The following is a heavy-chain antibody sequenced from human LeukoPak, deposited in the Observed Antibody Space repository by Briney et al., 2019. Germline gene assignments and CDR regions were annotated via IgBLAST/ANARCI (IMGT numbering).Heavy chain of an antibody. V-gene: IGHV3-15*01. J-gene: IGHJ3*01. Sequence: GESLRLSCAASGFTFSDSWMTWVRQVPGKGLEWVGRIKSKIVGETTEYAARVGGRFTISRDDSTITVYMQMSGLRSEDTALYYCITDWGSFDVWGRGTMVTVSS. CDR2: IKSKIVGETT. D-gene: IGHD3-16*01. CDR1: GFTFSDSW. CDR3: ITDWGSFDV.